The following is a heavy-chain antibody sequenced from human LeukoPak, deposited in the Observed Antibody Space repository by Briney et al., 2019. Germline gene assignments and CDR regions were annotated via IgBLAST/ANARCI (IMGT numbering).Heavy chain of an antibody. Sequence: SETLSLTCTVSGGSISSSSYYWGWIRRPPGKGLEWIGNIYYSGSTYYNPSLKSRVTISVDTSKNQFSLKVSSVTAADTAVYYCARRVAATFDDWGQGTLVTVSS. V-gene: IGHV4-39*01. D-gene: IGHD6-19*01. CDR2: IYYSGST. J-gene: IGHJ4*02. CDR1: GGSISSSSYY. CDR3: ARRVAATFDD.